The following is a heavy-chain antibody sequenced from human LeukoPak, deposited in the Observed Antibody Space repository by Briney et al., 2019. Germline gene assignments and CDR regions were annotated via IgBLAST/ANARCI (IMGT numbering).Heavy chain of an antibody. CDR3: TSWGDTTAEYFQR. V-gene: IGHV3-7*01. D-gene: IGHD2-21*02. Sequence: GRSLRLSCAASGNYWMHWVRQAPGKGLEWVAHINPDGRDTYYVDSVKGRFTISRDNAQNSMYLQMNSLRVEDTAVYYCTSWGDTTAEYFQRWGQGTLVTVSS. CDR2: INPDGRDT. J-gene: IGHJ1*01. CDR1: GNYW.